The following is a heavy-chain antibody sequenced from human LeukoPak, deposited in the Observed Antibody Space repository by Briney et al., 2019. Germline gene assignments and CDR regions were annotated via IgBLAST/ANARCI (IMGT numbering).Heavy chain of an antibody. CDR2: ISGSGGST. J-gene: IGHJ4*02. CDR3: AKDRAPIAARPDGGFDY. V-gene: IGHV3-23*01. Sequence: GGSLRLSCAASGFTFSSYAMSWGRQALGKGLEWGSAISGSGGSTYYADTVKGRFTISRDNSKNTLYLQMNSLRAEDTAVYYCAKDRAPIAARPDGGFDYWGQGTLVTVSS. CDR1: GFTFSSYA. D-gene: IGHD6-6*01.